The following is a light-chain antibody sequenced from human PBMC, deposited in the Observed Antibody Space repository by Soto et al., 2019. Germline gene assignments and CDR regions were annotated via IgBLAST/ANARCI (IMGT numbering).Light chain of an antibody. CDR1: QDISNY. V-gene: IGKV1-33*01. J-gene: IGKJ5*01. CDR3: QQYDNLLT. Sequence: DIKMTQSPSSLSAFIGDRVTITCQASQDISNYLNWYQQKPGKAPKLLIYDASNLETGVPSRFSGSGSGTDFTFTISSLQPEDIATYYCQQYDNLLTFGQGTRLEIK. CDR2: DAS.